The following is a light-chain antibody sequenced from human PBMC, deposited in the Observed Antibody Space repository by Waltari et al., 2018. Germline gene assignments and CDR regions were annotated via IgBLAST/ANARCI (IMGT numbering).Light chain of an antibody. Sequence: SYELTQPPSVSVSPGQTARITCSGDALPKKYAYWYQQKSGQAPVQVIYEDVKRPSGSPERVSGSSSGTMVTLTISGAQVEDEADYYCYSTDSSGNVQVFGGGTKLTVL. J-gene: IGLJ2*01. CDR2: EDV. CDR3: YSTDSSGNVQV. V-gene: IGLV3-10*01. CDR1: ALPKKY.